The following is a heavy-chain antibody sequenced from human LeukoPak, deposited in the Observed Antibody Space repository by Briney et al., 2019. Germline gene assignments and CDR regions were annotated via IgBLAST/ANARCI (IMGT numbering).Heavy chain of an antibody. CDR2: IIPIFGTA. CDR1: GGTFSSYA. J-gene: IGHJ6*02. V-gene: IGHV1-69*01. D-gene: IGHD3-22*01. CDR3: ARGAHEYYYDSSGYPDV. Sequence: GASVKVSCKASGGTFSSYAISWVRQAPGQGLEWMGGIIPIFGTANYAQKFQGRVTITADESTSTAYMELSSLRSEDTAVYYCARGAHEYYYDSSGYPDVWGQGTTVTVSS.